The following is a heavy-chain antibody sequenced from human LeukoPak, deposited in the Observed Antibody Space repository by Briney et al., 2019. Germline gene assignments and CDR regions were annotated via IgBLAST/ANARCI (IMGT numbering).Heavy chain of an antibody. CDR3: ARGRLVVPAAMCEVYYYYYGMDV. CDR1: SGSFSGYY. V-gene: IGHV4-34*01. D-gene: IGHD2-2*01. J-gene: IGHJ6*04. CDR2: INHIGST. Sequence: SQTLSLTCAVDSGSFSGYYWSWISQPPGKGLEWIGEINHIGSTNYNPSLKGLVTISVDTPRTQFTLKLRSVTAACTAVYYCARGRLVVPAAMCEVYYYYYGMDVWGKGTTVTVSS.